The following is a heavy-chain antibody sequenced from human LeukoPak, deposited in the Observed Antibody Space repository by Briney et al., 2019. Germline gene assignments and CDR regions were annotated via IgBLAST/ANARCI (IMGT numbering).Heavy chain of an antibody. Sequence: GGSLRLSCAASGFTFDDYAMHWVRQAPGKGLEWVSGISWNSGSIGYADSVKGRFTISRDNAKNSLYLQMNSLRAEDTAIYYCAKVLPIYFSPSSWFDPWGQGTLVTVSS. D-gene: IGHD3-3*01. CDR1: GFTFDDYA. CDR2: ISWNSGSI. CDR3: AKVLPIYFSPSSWFDP. V-gene: IGHV3-9*01. J-gene: IGHJ5*02.